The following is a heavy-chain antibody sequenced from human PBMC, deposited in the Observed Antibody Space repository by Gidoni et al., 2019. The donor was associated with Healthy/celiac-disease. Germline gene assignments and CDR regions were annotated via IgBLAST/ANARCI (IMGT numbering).Heavy chain of an antibody. V-gene: IGHV4-34*01. CDR1: GGSFSGYY. D-gene: IGHD3-10*01. CDR2: INHSGST. Sequence: QVQLQQWGAGLLKPSETLSLTCAVYGGSFSGYYWSWIRQPPGKGLEWIGEINHSGSTNYNPSLKSRVTISVDTSKNQFSLKLSSVTAADTAVYYCARGNVLLWFGEFPAYYYYYGMDVWGQGTTVTVSS. CDR3: ARGNVLLWFGEFPAYYYYYGMDV. J-gene: IGHJ6*02.